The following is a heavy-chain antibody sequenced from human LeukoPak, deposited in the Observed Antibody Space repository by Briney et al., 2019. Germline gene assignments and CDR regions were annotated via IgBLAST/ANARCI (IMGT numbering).Heavy chain of an antibody. Sequence: ASGKVSCKASGYTFTSYGISWVRQAPGQGLEWMGWISAYNGNTNYAQKLQGRVTMTTDTSTSTAYMELRSLRSDDTAVYYCATAPDCSSTSCYAYYYYGMDVWGQGTTVTVSS. CDR2: ISAYNGNT. CDR1: GYTFTSYG. CDR3: ATAPDCSSTSCYAYYYYGMDV. V-gene: IGHV1-18*01. D-gene: IGHD2-2*01. J-gene: IGHJ6*02.